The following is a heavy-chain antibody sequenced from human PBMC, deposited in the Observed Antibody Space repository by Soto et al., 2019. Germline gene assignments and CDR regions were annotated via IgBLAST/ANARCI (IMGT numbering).Heavy chain of an antibody. V-gene: IGHV4-39*01. D-gene: IGHD3-22*01. CDR1: GGSLSRSSYY. Sequence: PSGTPSPTCTVSGGSLSRSSYYLGWVRQPPRKGLEWIGSIYYSGRTYYNASLRSRVAMSVDTSKNQFSLKLSSVTAADTAVYYCARLPYDSSGYYVCLWYWGQGTLVTVSS. J-gene: IGHJ4*02. CDR2: IYYSGRT. CDR3: ARLPYDSSGYYVCLWY.